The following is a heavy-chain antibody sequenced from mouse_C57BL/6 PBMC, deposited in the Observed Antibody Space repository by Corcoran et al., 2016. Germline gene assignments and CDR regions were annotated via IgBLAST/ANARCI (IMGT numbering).Heavy chain of an antibody. Sequence: EVQLQQSGPELVKPGASVKISCKASGYTFNDYYMNWVKQSHGKSLEWIGDINPNNGGTSYNQKFKGKATLTVDKSSSTAYMELRSLTSEDSAVYYCASIRLRRGVWGQGTTLTVSS. D-gene: IGHD2-4*01. CDR1: GYTFNDYY. J-gene: IGHJ2*01. V-gene: IGHV1-26*01. CDR2: INPNNGGT. CDR3: ASIRLRRGV.